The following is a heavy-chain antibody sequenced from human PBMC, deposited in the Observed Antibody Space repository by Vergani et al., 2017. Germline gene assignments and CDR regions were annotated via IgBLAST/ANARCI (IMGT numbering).Heavy chain of an antibody. CDR2: ISAYNGNT. V-gene: IGHV1-18*01. Sequence: QVQLVQSGAEVKKPGASVKVSCKASGYTFTSYGISWVRQAPGQGLEWMGWISAYNGNTNYAQKLQGRVTMTTDTSTSTAYMELRSLRSDDTAVYYCASSGSHCSSTSCPNAYFDYWGQGTLVTVSS. J-gene: IGHJ4*02. CDR3: ASSGSHCSSTSCPNAYFDY. D-gene: IGHD2-2*01. CDR1: GYTFTSYG.